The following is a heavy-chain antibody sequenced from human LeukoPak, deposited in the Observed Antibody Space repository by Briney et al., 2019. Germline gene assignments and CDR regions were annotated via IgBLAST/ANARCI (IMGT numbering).Heavy chain of an antibody. CDR2: ISAYNGNT. CDR1: SYTFTSYG. Sequence: ASAKVSCKASSYTFTSYGISWVRQAPGQGLEWMGWISAYNGNTNYAQKLQGSVTMTTDTSTSTAYMELRSLRSDDTAVYYCARGVVRGGTSYYYYGMDVWGKGTTVTVSS. J-gene: IGHJ6*04. D-gene: IGHD3-10*01. V-gene: IGHV1-18*04. CDR3: ARGVVRGGTSYYYYGMDV.